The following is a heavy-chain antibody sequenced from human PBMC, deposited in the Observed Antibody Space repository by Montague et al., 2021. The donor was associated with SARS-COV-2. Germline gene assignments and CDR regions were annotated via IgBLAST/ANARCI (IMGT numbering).Heavy chain of an antibody. CDR1: GGSISSPDYY. CDR2: ISYTGRT. Sequence: SETLSLTCTVSGGSISSPDYYWGWIRQSPGKGLEWIGSISYTGRTYYNLYLRSRVSLSMDTSKTHFSLSLSSVTVAATAVYSCARQLPTYCSTNKCYPYYFDAWGQGTLVTVSS. D-gene: IGHD2-8*01. V-gene: IGHV4-39*01. CDR3: ARQLPTYCSTNKCYPYYFDA. J-gene: IGHJ4*02.